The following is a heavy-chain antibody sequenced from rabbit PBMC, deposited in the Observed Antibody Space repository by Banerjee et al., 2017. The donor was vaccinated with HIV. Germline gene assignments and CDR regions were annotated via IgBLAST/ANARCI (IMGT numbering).Heavy chain of an antibody. Sequence: QSLEESGGDLVEPGASLTLTCTASGFSFSSSYYMCWVRQAPGKGLEWIGCIYGGSRGNTYYASWAKGRFTISKTSSTTVTLQMTSLTAADTATYFCARDTRYPGNGYYYYFNLWGPGTLVTVS. CDR3: ARDTRYPGNGYYYYFNL. CDR1: GFSFSSSYY. V-gene: IGHV1S40*01. J-gene: IGHJ4*01. D-gene: IGHD8-1*01. CDR2: IYGGSRGNT.